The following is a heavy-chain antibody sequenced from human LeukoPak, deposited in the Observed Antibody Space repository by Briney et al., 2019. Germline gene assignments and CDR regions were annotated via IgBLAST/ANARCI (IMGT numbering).Heavy chain of an antibody. Sequence: ASVTVSCKASGYTFTSYGISWVRQAPGQGLEGMGWISAYNGNTNYAQTLQGRVTITTDTSTSTAYMELRSLRSDDTAVYYCARGREILTGDDAFDIWGQGTMVTVSS. V-gene: IGHV1-18*01. CDR1: GYTFTSYG. J-gene: IGHJ3*02. CDR3: ARGREILTGDDAFDI. CDR2: ISAYNGNT. D-gene: IGHD3-9*01.